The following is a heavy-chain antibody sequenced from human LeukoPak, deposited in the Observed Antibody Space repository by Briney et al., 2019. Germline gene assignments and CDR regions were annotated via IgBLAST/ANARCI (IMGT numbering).Heavy chain of an antibody. J-gene: IGHJ6*02. CDR3: ARDRGVVVAAPSPFYYYGMDV. CDR1: GGSISSGGYY. V-gene: IGHV4-31*03. Sequence: PSETLSLTCTVSGGSISSGGYYWSWIRQHPGKGLEWIGYIYYSGSTYYNPSLKSRVTISVDTSKNQFSLKLSSVTAADTAVYYCARDRGVVVAAPSPFYYYGMDVWGQGTTVTVFS. CDR2: IYYSGST. D-gene: IGHD2-15*01.